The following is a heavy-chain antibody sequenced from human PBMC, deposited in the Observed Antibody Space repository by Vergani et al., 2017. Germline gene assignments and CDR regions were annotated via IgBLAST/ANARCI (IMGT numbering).Heavy chain of an antibody. CDR1: GFIFSSYA. J-gene: IGHJ6*03. CDR3: AKGGDSGSYSAHYYYMEV. V-gene: IGHV3-23*01. Sequence: EVQLLESGGGLVQPGGSLRLSCAVSGFIFSSYAMSWVRQAPGRGLECVSAISGSGGSTYYADSVKDRFTISRDNSKNTLYLQKNSVRAEDTAVYYCAKGGDSGSYSAHYYYMEVSGKXP. D-gene: IGHD1-26*01. CDR2: ISGSGGST.